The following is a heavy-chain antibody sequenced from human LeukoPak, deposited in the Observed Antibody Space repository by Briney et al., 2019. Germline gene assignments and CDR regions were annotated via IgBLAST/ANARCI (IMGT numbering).Heavy chain of an antibody. CDR3: ARRGLSAGFFDP. CDR2: VYYSGNT. V-gene: IGHV4-59*01. D-gene: IGHD4-17*01. Sequence: SETLSLTCIVSGGSISSYYWSWLRQPPGKGLEWVGYVYYSGNTYYNPSLKSRATVSVDTSKNQFFLILNSVTAADTAIYYCARRGLSAGFFDPWGQGTLVTVSS. CDR1: GGSISSYY. J-gene: IGHJ5*02.